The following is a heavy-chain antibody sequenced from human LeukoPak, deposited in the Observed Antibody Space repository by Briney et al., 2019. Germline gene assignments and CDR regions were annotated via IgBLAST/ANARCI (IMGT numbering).Heavy chain of an antibody. CDR2: FDPYNGGI. CDR1: GYTFTDYY. Sequence: AASVKVSCKASGYTFTDYYMHWVRQAPGQGLEWMGRFDPYNGGISYAQKFQGRVTINRDTSVSTDYMELSSLTSDDTAMYYCAGGGGSYGDVWGQGTMVAVSS. CDR3: AGGGGSYGDV. J-gene: IGHJ3*01. V-gene: IGHV1-2*06. D-gene: IGHD1-26*01.